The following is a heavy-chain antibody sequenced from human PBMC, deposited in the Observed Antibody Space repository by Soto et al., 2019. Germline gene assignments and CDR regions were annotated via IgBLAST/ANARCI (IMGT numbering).Heavy chain of an antibody. J-gene: IGHJ4*02. Sequence: SETLSLTCSVSGASIYNGGYFWSWIRHSPGKGLEWIGHIHNSGSPYNNPSLKSRVTISVDTSKNQFSLKLSSLTAADTAVYYCDSVRPRTDFWSGSSFDYWGQG. D-gene: IGHD3-3*01. V-gene: IGHV4-30-4*01. CDR1: GASIYNGGYF. CDR3: DSVRPRTDFWSGSSFDY. CDR2: IHNSGSP.